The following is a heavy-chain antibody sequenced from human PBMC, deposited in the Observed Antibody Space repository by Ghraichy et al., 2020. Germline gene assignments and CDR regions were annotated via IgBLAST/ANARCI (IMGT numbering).Heavy chain of an antibody. V-gene: IGHV4-59*01. J-gene: IGHJ6*02. D-gene: IGHD6-13*01. CDR2: IYYSGST. Sequence: SETLSLTCTVSGGSISSYYWSWIRQPPGKGLEWIGYIYYSGSTNYNPSLKSRVTISVDTSKNQFSLKLSSVTAADTAVYYCARAPYSSSWYTSYYYYGMDVWGQGTTVTVSS. CDR1: GGSISSYY. CDR3: ARAPYSSSWYTSYYYYGMDV.